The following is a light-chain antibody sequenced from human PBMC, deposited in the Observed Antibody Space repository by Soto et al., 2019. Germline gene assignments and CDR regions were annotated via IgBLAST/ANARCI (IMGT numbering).Light chain of an antibody. CDR2: DTS. CDR3: NQYYDWFSLT. Sequence: EIVMTQSPATLSVSPGERAALSCRASQSVSSKLAWYRQRPGQAPRLVIYDTSTRATGVPARFSGSGSGTELTLTTSSLQCEDFGVYYCNQYYDWFSLTFGQGTRLEIK. CDR1: QSVSSK. V-gene: IGKV3-15*01. J-gene: IGKJ5*01.